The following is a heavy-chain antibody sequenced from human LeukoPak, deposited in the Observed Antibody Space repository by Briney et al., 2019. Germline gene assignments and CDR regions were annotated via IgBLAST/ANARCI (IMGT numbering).Heavy chain of an antibody. CDR2: IHYSGTT. J-gene: IGHJ4*02. CDR1: GGSISSSSSY. Sequence: PSETLSLTCTVSGGSISSSSSYWGWIRQPPGKGLEGMGSIHYSGTTYYISSLKSRVTMSVDTSKNQFSLKLTPVTAADAAVYYCARYVGASSGFHDYWGQGALVTVAS. V-gene: IGHV4-39*01. D-gene: IGHD6-19*01. CDR3: ARYVGASSGFHDY.